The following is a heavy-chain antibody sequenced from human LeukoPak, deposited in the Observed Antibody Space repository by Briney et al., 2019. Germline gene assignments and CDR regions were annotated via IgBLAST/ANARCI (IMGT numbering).Heavy chain of an antibody. Sequence: GGSLRLSCAASGFTFSSYAMSWVRQAPGKGLEWVSAISGSGGSTYYADSVKGRFTISRDNSKNTLYLQMNSLRAEDTAVYYCAKATLMDTYYYYYMDVWGKGTTVTVSS. CDR1: GFTFSSYA. D-gene: IGHD5-18*01. J-gene: IGHJ6*03. CDR2: ISGSGGST. CDR3: AKATLMDTYYYYYMDV. V-gene: IGHV3-23*01.